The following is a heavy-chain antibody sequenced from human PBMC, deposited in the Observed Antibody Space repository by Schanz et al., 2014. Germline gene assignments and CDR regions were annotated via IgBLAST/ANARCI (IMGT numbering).Heavy chain of an antibody. J-gene: IGHJ4*02. CDR3: ARDQSPYTNSSDVRYFDY. D-gene: IGHD6-6*01. V-gene: IGHV1-46*01. Sequence: QVQLVQSGDEVKKPGASVKVSCKTSGYTFSDYGITWVRQAPGQGLEWMGIINPSGGGTSYALRFQDRVTVTRDTSRSTVYMELSSLRSEDTAVYYCARDQSPYTNSSDVRYFDYWGQGSLVNVSS. CDR1: GYTFSDYG. CDR2: INPSGGGT.